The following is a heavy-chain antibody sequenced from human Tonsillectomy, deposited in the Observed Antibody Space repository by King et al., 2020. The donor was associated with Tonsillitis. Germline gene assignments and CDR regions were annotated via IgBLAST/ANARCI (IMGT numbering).Heavy chain of an antibody. D-gene: IGHD2-2*01. V-gene: IGHV4-59*08. CDR1: GGSISSYY. J-gene: IGHJ3*02. CDR2: IYYSGST. Sequence: VQLQESGPGLVKPSETLSLTCTVSGGSISSYYWSWIRQPPGKGLEWMGYIYYSGSTNYNPSRKGRVTISVDTSKNQFSLKLSSVTAADTAVYYCARRYCSSTSCYGLGAFDIWGQGTMVTVSS. CDR3: ARRYCSSTSCYGLGAFDI.